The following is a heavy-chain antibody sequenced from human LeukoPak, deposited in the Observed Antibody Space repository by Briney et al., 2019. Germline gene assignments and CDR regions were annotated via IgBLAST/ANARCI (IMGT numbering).Heavy chain of an antibody. D-gene: IGHD3-10*01. V-gene: IGHV3-15*01. Sequence: GGSLRLSCVDPGFTFTNAWMSWVRQAPGKGLEWIGRIKSKTDGETTNYAEPVRGRFTISRDDSKSAVYLQMNSLKIEDTAVYYCTTDLGTYYHGSQRLIPIDYWGQGTLVTVSS. CDR2: IKSKTDGETT. CDR3: TTDLGTYYHGSQRLIPIDY. J-gene: IGHJ4*02. CDR1: GFTFTNAW.